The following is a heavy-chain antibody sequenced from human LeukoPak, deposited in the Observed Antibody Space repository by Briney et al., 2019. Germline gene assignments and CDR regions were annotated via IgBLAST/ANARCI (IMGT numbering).Heavy chain of an antibody. CDR1: GFTFSSYA. Sequence: GGSLRLSCAASGFTFSSYAMHWVRQAPGKGLEWVAVISYDGSNKYYADSVKGRFTTSRDNSKNTLYLQMNSLRAEDTAVYYCAKDPMPYSGYPPYNWFDPWGQGTLVTVSP. CDR3: AKDPMPYSGYPPYNWFDP. V-gene: IGHV3-30-3*01. CDR2: ISYDGSNK. D-gene: IGHD5-12*01. J-gene: IGHJ5*02.